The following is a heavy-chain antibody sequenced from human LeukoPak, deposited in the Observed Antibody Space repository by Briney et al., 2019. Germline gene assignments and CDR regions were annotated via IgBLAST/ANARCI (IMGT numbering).Heavy chain of an antibody. V-gene: IGHV3-48*04. J-gene: IGHJ4*02. CDR1: GFTFSGYN. CDR2: ISSSGSTI. D-gene: IGHD3-10*01. Sequence: GGSLRLSCAASGFTFSGYNMKWVRRAPGKGLEWVSYISSSGSTIYYADSVKGRFTISRDNAKNSLYLQMNSLRAEDTAVYYCARDSGDYYGSGSYRYWGQGTLVTVSS. CDR3: ARDSGDYYGSGSYRY.